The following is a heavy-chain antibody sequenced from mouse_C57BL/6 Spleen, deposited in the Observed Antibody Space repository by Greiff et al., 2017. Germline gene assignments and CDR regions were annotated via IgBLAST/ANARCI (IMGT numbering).Heavy chain of an antibody. J-gene: IGHJ4*01. CDR2: ISSGGDYI. V-gene: IGHV5-9-1*02. CDR3: TRDRNDYDVRGYYAMDY. D-gene: IGHD2-4*01. CDR1: GFTFSSYA. Sequence: EVKLQESGEGLVKPGGSLKLSCAASGFTFSSYAMSWVRQTPEKRLEWVAYISSGGDYIYYADTVKGRFTISRDNARNTLYLQMSSLKSEDTAMYYCTRDRNDYDVRGYYAMDYWGQGTSVTVSA.